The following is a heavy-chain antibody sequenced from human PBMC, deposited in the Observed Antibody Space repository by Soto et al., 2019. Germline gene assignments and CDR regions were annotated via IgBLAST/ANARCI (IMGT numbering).Heavy chain of an antibody. CDR1: GFTFSSYA. CDR3: EKDRYDILTGYSDY. Sequence: PGGSLRLSCAASGFTFSSYAMSWVRQAPGKGLEWVSAISGSGGSTYYADSVKGRFTISRDNSKNTLYLQMNSLRAEDTAVYYCEKDRYDILTGYSDYWGQGNMVTV. D-gene: IGHD3-9*01. J-gene: IGHJ4*02. V-gene: IGHV3-23*01. CDR2: ISGSGGST.